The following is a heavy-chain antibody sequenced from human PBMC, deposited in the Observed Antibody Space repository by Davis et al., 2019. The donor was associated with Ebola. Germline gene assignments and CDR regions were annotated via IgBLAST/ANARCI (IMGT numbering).Heavy chain of an antibody. CDR3: ARDPLIIGDATTDS. D-gene: IGHD2/OR15-2a*01. V-gene: IGHV3-33*08. CDR1: GFTFSSYA. CDR2: IWYDGSNK. Sequence: PGGSLRLSCAASGFTFSSYAMHWVRQAPDKGLEWVAVIWYDGSNKYYADSVKGRFTISRDNSKNTLYLQMNSLRAEDTAVYYCARDPLIIGDATTDSWGQGTLVTVSS. J-gene: IGHJ5*01.